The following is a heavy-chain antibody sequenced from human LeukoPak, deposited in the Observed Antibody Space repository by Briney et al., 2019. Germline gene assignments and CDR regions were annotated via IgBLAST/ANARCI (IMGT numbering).Heavy chain of an antibody. Sequence: SVGPLRLSCAASGFTFSSYAMSWVRQAPGKGLEWVSAISGSGGSTYYADSVKGRFTISRDNSKNTLYLQMNSLRAEDTAVYYCAKDGIAAAGTGFDPWGQGTLVTVSS. CDR3: AKDGIAAAGTGFDP. V-gene: IGHV3-23*01. CDR1: GFTFSSYA. J-gene: IGHJ5*02. CDR2: ISGSGGST. D-gene: IGHD6-13*01.